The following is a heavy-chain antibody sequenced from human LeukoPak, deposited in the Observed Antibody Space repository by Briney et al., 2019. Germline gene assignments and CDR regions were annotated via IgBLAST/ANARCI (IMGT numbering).Heavy chain of an antibody. CDR2: IQQDGNEK. D-gene: IGHD3-10*01. CDR3: ARELMGGSGSYYNDAFDI. J-gene: IGHJ3*02. CDR1: GFTFSSYW. V-gene: IGHV3-7*01. Sequence: PGGSLRLSCAASGFTFSSYWMSWVRQAPGKGLEWVASIQQDGNEKYYVDSVKGRFTISKDNAKNSLYLQMNSLRAEDTAVYYCARELMGGSGSYYNDAFDIWGQGTMVTVSS.